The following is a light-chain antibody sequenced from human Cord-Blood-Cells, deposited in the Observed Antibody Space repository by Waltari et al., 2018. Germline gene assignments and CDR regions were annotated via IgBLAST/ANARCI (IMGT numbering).Light chain of an antibody. CDR1: QSVSSSY. CDR3: QHYGSSPWT. J-gene: IGKJ1*01. CDR2: GAS. V-gene: IGKV3-20*01. Sequence: EIVLTQSPGTLSLSPGERATLSCRASQSVSSSYLAWYQQKPGQAPRLLIYGASSRATGIPDRFRGSGSGTDFTLTISRLEPEDFAVYYCQHYGSSPWTFGQGTKLEIK.